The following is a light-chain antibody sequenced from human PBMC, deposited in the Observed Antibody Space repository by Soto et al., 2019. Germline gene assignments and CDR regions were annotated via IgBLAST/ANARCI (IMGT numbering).Light chain of an antibody. J-gene: IGKJ5*01. CDR1: QSVSNY. Sequence: EIVMTQSPATLSVSPGDRATLSCRASQSVSNYLAWYQQKPGQAPRLLIYGASSRATGIPARFSGSGSGTDFTLTISSLEPEDFAVYYCQQRSNWPSITFGQGTRLEIK. CDR2: GAS. V-gene: IGKV3-11*01. CDR3: QQRSNWPSIT.